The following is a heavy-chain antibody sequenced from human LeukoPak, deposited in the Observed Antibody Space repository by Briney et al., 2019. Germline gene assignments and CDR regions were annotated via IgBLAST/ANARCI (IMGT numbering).Heavy chain of an antibody. CDR3: ARDDWRSADY. D-gene: IGHD3-9*01. J-gene: IGHJ4*02. CDR1: GGSISSYY. Sequence: ETLSLTCTVSGGSISSYYWSWIRQPPGKGLEWVANINQDGSEKYYVDSVKGRFTISRDNAKNSLYLQMNSLRAEDTAMYFCARDDWRSADYWGQGTLVTVSS. CDR2: INQDGSEK. V-gene: IGHV3-7*01.